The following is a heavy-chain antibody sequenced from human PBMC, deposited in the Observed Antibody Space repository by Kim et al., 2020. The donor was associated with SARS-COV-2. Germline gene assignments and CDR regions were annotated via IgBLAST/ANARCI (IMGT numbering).Heavy chain of an antibody. V-gene: IGHV4-34*01. J-gene: IGHJ4*02. D-gene: IGHD2-15*01. Sequence: SETLSLTCAVYGGSFSGYYWSWIRQPPGKGLEWIGEINHSGSTNYNPSLKSRVTISVDTSKNQFSLKLSSVTAADTAVYYCAGGPRIKAGAFDYWGQGTLVTVSS. CDR3: AGGPRIKAGAFDY. CDR2: INHSGST. CDR1: GGSFSGYY.